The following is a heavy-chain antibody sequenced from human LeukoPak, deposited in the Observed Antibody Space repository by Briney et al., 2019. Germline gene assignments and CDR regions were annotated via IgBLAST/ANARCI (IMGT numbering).Heavy chain of an antibody. CDR3: AKDRRYYDSSGYYWSGSDAFDI. CDR2: FSGSGGST. Sequence: GGSLRLSCAASGLTFSSYGMRWVRQAPGKWLEWVSAFSGSGGSTYYADSVQGRFTISRDNSNNAPSLEMNRLRAEDTAVYYCAKDRRYYDSSGYYWSGSDAFDIWGQGTMVTVSS. CDR1: GLTFSSYG. J-gene: IGHJ3*02. D-gene: IGHD3-22*01. V-gene: IGHV3-23*01.